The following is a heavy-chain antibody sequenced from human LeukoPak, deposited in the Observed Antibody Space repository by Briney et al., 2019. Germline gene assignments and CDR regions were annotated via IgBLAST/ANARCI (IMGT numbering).Heavy chain of an antibody. Sequence: SETLSLTCAVYGGSFSGYYWSWIRQPPGKGLEWIGEINHSGSTNYNPSLKSRVTISVDTSKNQFSLKLSSVTAADTAAYYCARLRYSLLSFDYWGQGTLVTVSS. CDR2: INHSGST. CDR1: GGSFSGYY. J-gene: IGHJ4*02. D-gene: IGHD3-9*01. V-gene: IGHV4-34*01. CDR3: ARLRYSLLSFDY.